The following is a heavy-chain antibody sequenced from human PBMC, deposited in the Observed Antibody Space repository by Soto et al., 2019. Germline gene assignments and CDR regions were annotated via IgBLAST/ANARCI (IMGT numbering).Heavy chain of an antibody. CDR3: ARGNCSSTSCYLGDYYYGMDV. V-gene: IGHV1-69*06. J-gene: IGHJ6*02. CDR1: GGTFSSYA. CDR2: IIPIFGTA. Sequence: SVKVSCKAPGGTFSSYAISWVRQAPGQGLEWMGGIIPIFGTANYAQKFQGRVTITADKSTSTAYMELSSLRSEDTAVYYCARGNCSSTSCYLGDYYYGMDVWGQGTTVTVSS. D-gene: IGHD2-2*01.